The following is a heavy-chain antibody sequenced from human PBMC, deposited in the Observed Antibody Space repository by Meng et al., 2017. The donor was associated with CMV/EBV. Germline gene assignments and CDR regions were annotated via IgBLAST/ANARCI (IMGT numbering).Heavy chain of an antibody. CDR1: GFTFSNAW. D-gene: IGHD1-26*01. CDR3: TTVGATFPSDY. J-gene: IGHJ4*02. V-gene: IGHV3-15*01. CDR2: IKSKTDGGTT. Sequence: GESLKISCAASGFTFSNAWMSWVRQAPGKGLEWVGRIKSKTDGGTTDYAAPVKGRFTISRDESKNTLYLQMNSLKTEDTAVYYCTTVGATFPSDYWGQGTLVTVSS.